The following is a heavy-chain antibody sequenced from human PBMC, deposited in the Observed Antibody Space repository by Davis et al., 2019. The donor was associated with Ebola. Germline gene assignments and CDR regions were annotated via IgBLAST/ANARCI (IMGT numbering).Heavy chain of an antibody. V-gene: IGHV3-30*04. CDR2: VPHSEREK. CDR1: GFTFRNYA. J-gene: IGHJ4*02. D-gene: IGHD3-3*01. Sequence: GESLKISCAASGFTFRNYAMHWVRQAPGKGLEWVAVVPHSEREKFYADSVKGRFTISRDTSEHTLYLQMNSLTADDTAVYYCARAVFHEVLDYWGQGTPVTVSS. CDR3: ARAVFHEVLDY.